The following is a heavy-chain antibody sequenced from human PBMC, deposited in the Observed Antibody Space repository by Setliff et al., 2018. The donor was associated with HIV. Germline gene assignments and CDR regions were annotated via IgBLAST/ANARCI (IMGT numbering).Heavy chain of an antibody. Sequence: PGGSLRLSCAASGFTFKSGWMTWVRQAPGKGLEWVGRSKSNSDGGTSDYAAAVKDRFIISRDDASNTLYLQADILKTEDTAVYYCITDLIPTMVRGIIEVGNYWGQGTLVTVSS. J-gene: IGHJ4*02. CDR3: ITDLIPTMVRGIIEVGNY. CDR1: GFTFKSGW. CDR2: SKSNSDGGTS. V-gene: IGHV3-15*01. D-gene: IGHD3-10*01.